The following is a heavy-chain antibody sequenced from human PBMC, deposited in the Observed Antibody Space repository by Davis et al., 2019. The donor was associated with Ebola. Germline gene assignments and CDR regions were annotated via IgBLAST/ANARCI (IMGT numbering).Heavy chain of an antibody. Sequence: GESLKIPCAASGFTFSSYWLSWVRQAPGKGLEWVANIKQDGSEKYYVDSVKGRFTISRDNAKNSLYLQMNSLRAEDTAVYYCARENYDSSGYVGYWGQGTLVTVSS. CDR3: ARENYDSSGYVGY. D-gene: IGHD3-22*01. CDR1: GFTFSSYW. CDR2: IKQDGSEK. V-gene: IGHV3-7*01. J-gene: IGHJ4*02.